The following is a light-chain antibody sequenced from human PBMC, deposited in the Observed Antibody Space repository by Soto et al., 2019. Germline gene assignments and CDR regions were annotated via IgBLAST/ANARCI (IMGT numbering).Light chain of an antibody. CDR1: SSDVGGYNY. J-gene: IGLJ1*01. CDR3: SSYTSSTPDV. V-gene: IGLV2-14*01. CDR2: DVS. Sequence: QSVLTQPASVSGSPGQSITISFTGTSSDVGGYNYVSWYQQHPGKAPKLMIYDVSNRPSGVSNRFSGSKSGNTASLTISGLQAEDEAEYYCSSYTSSTPDVFGTGTKLTVL.